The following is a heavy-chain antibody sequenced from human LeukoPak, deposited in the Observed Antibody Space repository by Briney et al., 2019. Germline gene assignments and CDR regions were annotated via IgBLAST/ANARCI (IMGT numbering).Heavy chain of an antibody. J-gene: IGHJ4*02. Sequence: NPSETLSLTCAVYGGSFSGYYWSWIRQPPGKGLEWIGEINHSGSTNYNPSLKSRVTISVDTSKNQFSLKLSSVTAADTAVYYCARVSYQEGVDYWGQGTLVTVSS. CDR2: INHSGST. V-gene: IGHV4-34*01. D-gene: IGHD2-2*01. CDR3: ARVSYQEGVDY. CDR1: GGSFSGYY.